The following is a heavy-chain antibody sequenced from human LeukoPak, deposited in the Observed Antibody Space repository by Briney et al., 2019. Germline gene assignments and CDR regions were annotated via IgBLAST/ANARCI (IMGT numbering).Heavy chain of an antibody. V-gene: IGHV3-23*01. J-gene: IGHJ3*02. CDR3: ARDDDDAFDI. Sequence: GGSLRLSCAASGFTFSSYAMSWVRQAPGKGLEWVSAISGSGGGTYYADSVKDRFTISRDNSKNTLYLQMNSLRAEDTAVYYCARDDDDAFDIWGQGTMVTVSS. CDR1: GFTFSSYA. CDR2: ISGSGGGT.